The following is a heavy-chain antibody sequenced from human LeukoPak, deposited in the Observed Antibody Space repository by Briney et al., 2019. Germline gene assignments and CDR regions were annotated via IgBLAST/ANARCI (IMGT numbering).Heavy chain of an antibody. CDR3: AKEYGKYFQR. CDR2: IWYDGSNK. CDR1: GFTFSSYG. V-gene: IGHV3-30*02. J-gene: IGHJ1*01. D-gene: IGHD4-17*01. Sequence: GGSLRLSCAASGFTFSSYGMHWVRQAPGKGLEWVAFIWYDGSNKYDADSLKGRFTISRDNSKNTLYLQMNSLRAEDTAVYYCAKEYGKYFQRWGQGTLVTVSS.